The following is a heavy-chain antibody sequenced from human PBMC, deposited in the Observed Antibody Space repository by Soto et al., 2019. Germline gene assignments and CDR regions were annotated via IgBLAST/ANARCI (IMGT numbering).Heavy chain of an antibody. CDR1: GGTFSRYT. D-gene: IGHD2-8*02. V-gene: IGHV1-69*02. CDR2: IIPIVDIP. CDR3: ASHFTGVLVLGTSPPGGDNFGWDV. J-gene: IGHJ6*02. Sequence: QVQLVQSGAEVKKPGSSVKVSCKASGGTFSRYTFTWVRQAPGQGLEWMGRIIPIVDIPNYAQKFQGRVTITAENSTSKAYMELSRLTSDDTAVYYCASHFTGVLVLGTSPPGGDNFGWDVWGQGTTVSVS.